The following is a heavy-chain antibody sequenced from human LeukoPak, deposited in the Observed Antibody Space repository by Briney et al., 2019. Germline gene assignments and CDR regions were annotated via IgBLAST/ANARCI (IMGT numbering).Heavy chain of an antibody. CDR2: IFGGGST. J-gene: IGHJ4*02. V-gene: IGHV3-66*01. D-gene: IGHD2-21*01. Sequence: GGSLRLSCAASGFTVSSNYMSWVHQAPGKGLEWVSIIFGGGSTNYADSVKGRFTISRDNSKNTVDLQMNSLRAEDTAVYYCASPGETPFDHWGQGTLVTVSS. CDR1: GFTVSSNY. CDR3: ASPGETPFDH.